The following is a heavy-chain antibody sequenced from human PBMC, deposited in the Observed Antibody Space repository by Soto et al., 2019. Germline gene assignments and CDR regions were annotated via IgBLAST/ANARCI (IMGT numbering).Heavy chain of an antibody. Sequence: KPSETLSLTCTVSGGSIRSGGYYWSWVRQNPRRGPEWIGNIYYSGNTYYNPSLKSRLTISVDTSKNQFSLNLSSVTAADTAVYYCARDRLMATAGTARHYFGLDVWGQGTTVTVSS. CDR2: IYYSGNT. D-gene: IGHD5-18*01. V-gene: IGHV4-31*03. J-gene: IGHJ6*02. CDR1: GGSIRSGGYY. CDR3: ARDRLMATAGTARHYFGLDV.